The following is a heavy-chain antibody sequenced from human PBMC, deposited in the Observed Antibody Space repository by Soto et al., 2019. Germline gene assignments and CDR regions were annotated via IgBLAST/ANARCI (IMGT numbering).Heavy chain of an antibody. J-gene: IGHJ4*02. D-gene: IGHD2-15*01. CDR3: AREETTATPAGGC. V-gene: IGHV1-18*01. Sequence: QVQLVQSGTEVKQPGASVKVSCKASGYTFTTYGINWVRQAPGQGLEWMGWISAYNGNTNYAQNFQGRVTMTTDTSTSTAYMELRSLRADEAAVYYWAREETTATPAGGCWGQGTLVTVSS. CDR1: GYTFTTYG. CDR2: ISAYNGNT.